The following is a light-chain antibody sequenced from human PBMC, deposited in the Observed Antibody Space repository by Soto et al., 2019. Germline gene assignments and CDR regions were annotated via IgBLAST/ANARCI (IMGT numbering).Light chain of an antibody. CDR2: DAS. CDR3: QQRRNLPALT. V-gene: IGKV3-11*01. CDR1: QSVSSH. J-gene: IGKJ4*01. Sequence: EVVLTQSPANLSLSPGESATLSCRASQSVSSHLAWYQQKPGQPPRLLLFDASSRAPGIPARFSGRGSGTAFTLTISSLEHEAFAIYYCQQRRNLPALTFCGGTRLDI.